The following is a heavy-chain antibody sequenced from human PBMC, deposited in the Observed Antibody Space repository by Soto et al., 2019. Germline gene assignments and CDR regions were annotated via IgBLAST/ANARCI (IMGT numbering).Heavy chain of an antibody. CDR2: ISYDGSNK. CDR1: GFTFSSYG. CDR3: AKSAELLWFGSDYWGMDV. D-gene: IGHD3-10*01. Sequence: QVQLVESGGGVVQPGRSLRLSCAASGFTFSSYGMHWVRQAPGKGLEWVAVISYDGSNKYYADSVKGRFTISRDNSKNTLYLQMNSLRAEDTAVYYCAKSAELLWFGSDYWGMDVWGQGTTVTVSS. V-gene: IGHV3-30*18. J-gene: IGHJ6*02.